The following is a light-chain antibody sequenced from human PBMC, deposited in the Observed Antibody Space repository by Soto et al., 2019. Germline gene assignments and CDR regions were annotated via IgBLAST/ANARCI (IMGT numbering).Light chain of an antibody. Sequence: VMTQSPATLSVSPGERATLSCRASQNVGGSVAWYQQKPGQAPRLLIYRASTRATGIPARFSGSGSGTEFTLTISSLQSEDFAVYYCQQRSNWPITFGQGTRLEI. CDR1: QNVGGS. J-gene: IGKJ5*01. CDR3: QQRSNWPIT. V-gene: IGKV3-15*01. CDR2: RAS.